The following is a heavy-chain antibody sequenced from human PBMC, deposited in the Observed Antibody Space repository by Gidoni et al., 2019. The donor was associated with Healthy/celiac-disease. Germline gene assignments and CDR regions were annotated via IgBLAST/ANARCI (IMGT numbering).Heavy chain of an antibody. CDR3: ARGRFCLELGGDYYYYYGMDV. D-gene: IGHD1-7*01. V-gene: IGHV4-34*01. CDR1: GGSFSGYY. Sequence: QVQLQQWGAGLLKPSETLSLTCAVYGGSFSGYYWSWIRQPPGKGLEWIGEINHSGSTNYNPSLKSRVTISVDTSKNQFSLKLSSVTAADTAVYYCARGRFCLELGGDYYYYYGMDVWGQGTTVTVSS. J-gene: IGHJ6*02. CDR2: INHSGST.